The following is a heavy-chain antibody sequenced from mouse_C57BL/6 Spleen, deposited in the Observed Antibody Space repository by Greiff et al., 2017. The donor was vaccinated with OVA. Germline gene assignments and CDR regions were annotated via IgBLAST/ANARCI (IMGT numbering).Heavy chain of an antibody. CDR3: TTQGYGSSPWYFDV. D-gene: IGHD1-1*01. CDR1: GFNIKDYY. V-gene: IGHV14-1*01. Sequence: EVQLQQSGAELVRPGASVKLSCTASGFNIKDYYMHWVKQRPEQGLEWIGRIDPEDGDTEYAPKFQGKATMTVDTSSNTAYLQLSSLTSEDTAVYYCTTQGYGSSPWYFDVWGTGTTVTVAS. CDR2: IDPEDGDT. J-gene: IGHJ1*03.